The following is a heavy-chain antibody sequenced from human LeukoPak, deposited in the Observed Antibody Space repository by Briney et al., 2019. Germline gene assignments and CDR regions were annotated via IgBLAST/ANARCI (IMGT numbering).Heavy chain of an antibody. D-gene: IGHD3-10*01. Sequence: GESLKISCKGSGYSFTSYWISWVRQMPGKGLEWMGRIDPSDSYTNYSPSFQGHVTISADKSISNAYLQWSSLKASDTAMYYCARYYYGSGSEFRYYFDYWGQGTLVTVSS. CDR2: IDPSDSYT. CDR3: ARYYYGSGSEFRYYFDY. V-gene: IGHV5-10-1*01. CDR1: GYSFTSYW. J-gene: IGHJ4*02.